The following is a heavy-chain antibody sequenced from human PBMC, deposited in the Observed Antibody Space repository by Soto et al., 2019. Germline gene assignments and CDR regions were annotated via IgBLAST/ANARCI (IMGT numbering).Heavy chain of an antibody. CDR2: ISSSSSYR. CDR1: GFTFSSYN. Sequence: EVQLVESGGGLVKPGGSLRLSCVASGFTFSSYNMNWVRQAPGKGLEWVSSISSSSSYRDYADSVKGRFTISRDNAKNSLYLHMNSLRAEDTAVYYCASDSALVVFDYWGQGTLVTVSS. D-gene: IGHD2-15*01. CDR3: ASDSALVVFDY. J-gene: IGHJ4*02. V-gene: IGHV3-21*01.